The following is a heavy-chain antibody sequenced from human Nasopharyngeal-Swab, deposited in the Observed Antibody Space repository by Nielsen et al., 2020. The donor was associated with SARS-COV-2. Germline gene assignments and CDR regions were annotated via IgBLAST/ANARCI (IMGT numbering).Heavy chain of an antibody. CDR3: ARESGDSSISYYFDY. CDR2: IYYSGST. CDR1: GGSISSGDYY. J-gene: IGHJ4*02. Sequence: SETLPLTCTVSGGSISSGDYYWSWIRQPPGKGLEWIGYIYYSGSTYYNPSLKSRVTISVDTSKNQFSLKLSSVTAADTAVYYCARESGDSSISYYFDYWGQGTLVTVSS. V-gene: IGHV4-30-4*01. D-gene: IGHD4-17*01.